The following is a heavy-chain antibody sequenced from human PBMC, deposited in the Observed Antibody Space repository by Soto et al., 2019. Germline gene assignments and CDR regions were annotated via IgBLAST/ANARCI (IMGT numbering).Heavy chain of an antibody. CDR2: IIPIFGTA. V-gene: IGHV1-69*06. CDR3: ARGRSWLVSTPYYGMDV. J-gene: IGHJ6*04. Sequence: QVQLVQSGAEVKKPGSSVKVSCKASGGTFSSYAISWVRQAPGQGLEWMGGIIPIFGTANYAQKFQGRVTITADKSTSTAYMELSSLRSEDTAVYYCARGRSWLVSTPYYGMDVWGKGTTVTVSS. D-gene: IGHD6-19*01. CDR1: GGTFSSYA.